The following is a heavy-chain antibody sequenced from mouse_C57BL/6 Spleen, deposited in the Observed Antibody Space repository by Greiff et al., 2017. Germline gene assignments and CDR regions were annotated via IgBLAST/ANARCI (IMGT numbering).Heavy chain of an antibody. CDR3: ARGTYDYGFDY. Sequence: EVQLKESGPGMVKPSQSLSLTCTVTGYSITSGYDWHWIRHFPGNKLEWMGYISYSGSTNYNPSLKSRISITHDTSKNHFFLKLNSVTTEDTATYYCARGTYDYGFDYWGQGTTLTVSS. J-gene: IGHJ2*01. D-gene: IGHD2-4*01. CDR2: ISYSGST. CDR1: GYSITSGYD. V-gene: IGHV3-1*01.